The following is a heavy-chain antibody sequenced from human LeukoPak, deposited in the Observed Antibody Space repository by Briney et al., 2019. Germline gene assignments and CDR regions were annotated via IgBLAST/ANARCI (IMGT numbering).Heavy chain of an antibody. V-gene: IGHV4-39*06. CDR2: IYYSGST. CDR1: GGSISSNSYY. J-gene: IGHJ6*03. Sequence: SETLSLTCTVAGGSISSNSYYWGWIRQPPGKGLEWIGTIYYSGSTYYNSSLKSRVTMSVDKSKNQFALKLTSVTAADTAVYYCARRVVAATLALYYYYYMDVWGKGTTVTISS. CDR3: ARRVVAATLALYYYYYMDV. D-gene: IGHD2-15*01.